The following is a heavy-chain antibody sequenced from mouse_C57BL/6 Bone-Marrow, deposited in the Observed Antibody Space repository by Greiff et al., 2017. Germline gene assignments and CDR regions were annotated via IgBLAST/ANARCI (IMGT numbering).Heavy chain of an antibody. J-gene: IGHJ2*01. CDR2: IYPGSGST. D-gene: IGHD1-1*01. CDR3: ARSCYGSSYFDY. Sequence: QVQLQQPGAELVKPGASVKMSCKASGYTFTSYWITWVKQRPGQGLEWIGDIYPGSGSTNYNEKFKSKATLTVDTSASTAYMQLSSLASEDSAVYYSARSCYGSSYFDYWGQGTTLTVSS. CDR1: GYTFTSYW. V-gene: IGHV1-55*01.